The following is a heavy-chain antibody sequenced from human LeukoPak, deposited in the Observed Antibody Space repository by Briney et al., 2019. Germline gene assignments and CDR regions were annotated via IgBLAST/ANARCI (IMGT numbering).Heavy chain of an antibody. Sequence: SETLSLTCTVSGGSISSGYYWGWIRQPPGKGLEWIGSIYHSGSTYYNPSLKSRVTISVDTSKNQFSLKLSSVTAADTAVYYCARSYGVYYFDYWGQGTLVTVSS. V-gene: IGHV4-38-2*02. D-gene: IGHD4-17*01. J-gene: IGHJ4*02. CDR3: ARSYGVYYFDY. CDR2: IYHSGST. CDR1: GGSISSGYY.